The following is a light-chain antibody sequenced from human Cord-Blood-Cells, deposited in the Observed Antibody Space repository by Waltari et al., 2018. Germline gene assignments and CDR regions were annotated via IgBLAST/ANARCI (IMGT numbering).Light chain of an antibody. CDR2: AAS. V-gene: IGKV1-39*01. Sequence: DIQMTQSPSSLSASVGDRVTITCRASQSISSYLNWYQQKPGKAPKLLIYAASSLQSGVPSRFSGSGSGTDFTLTISSLQPEDFATYYCPQIYSTPFTFCPG. CDR3: PQIYSTPFT. CDR1: QSISSY. J-gene: IGKJ3*01.